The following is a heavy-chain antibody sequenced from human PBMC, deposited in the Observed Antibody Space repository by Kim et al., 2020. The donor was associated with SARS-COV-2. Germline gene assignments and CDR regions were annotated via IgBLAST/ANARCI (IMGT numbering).Heavy chain of an antibody. CDR2: SPYEGRNE. CDR3: ARDGGSGLSPSYYFDN. CDR1: GFTLRVHG. D-gene: IGHD5-12*01. J-gene: IGHJ4*02. V-gene: IGHV3-33*05. Sequence: GGSLRLSCATSGFTLRVHGIHWVRQAPGRGLEWVAVSPYEGRNEKYADSVKGRFTISRDTSKNRLYLQMSSLRVEDTAVYYCARDGGSGLSPSYYFDNWGQGTLVTVSS.